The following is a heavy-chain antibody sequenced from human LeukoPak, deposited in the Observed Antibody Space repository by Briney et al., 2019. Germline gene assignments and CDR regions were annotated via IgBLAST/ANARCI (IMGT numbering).Heavy chain of an antibody. J-gene: IGHJ4*02. CDR3: ATRHYYDSSGYYD. Sequence: SETLSLTCTVSGGSISSGDYYWSWIRQPPGKGLEWIGYIYYSGSTYYNPSLKSRVTISVDTSKSQFSLKLSSVTAADTAVYYCATRHYYDSSGYYDWGQGTLVTVSS. CDR1: GGSISSGDYY. V-gene: IGHV4-30-4*01. D-gene: IGHD3-22*01. CDR2: IYYSGST.